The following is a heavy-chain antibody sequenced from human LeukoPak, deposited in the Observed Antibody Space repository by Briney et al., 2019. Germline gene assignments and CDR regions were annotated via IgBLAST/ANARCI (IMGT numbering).Heavy chain of an antibody. CDR3: AKDLVGDIVVDY. V-gene: IGHV3-23*01. CDR1: GFTFSSYG. D-gene: IGHD2-2*01. CDR2: ISGSGGST. J-gene: IGHJ4*02. Sequence: GGTLRLSCAASGFTFSSYGMSWVRQAPGKGLEWVSAISGSGGSTYYADSVKGRFTISRDNSKNTLYLQMNSLRAEDTAVYYCAKDLVGDIVVDYWGQGTLVTVSS.